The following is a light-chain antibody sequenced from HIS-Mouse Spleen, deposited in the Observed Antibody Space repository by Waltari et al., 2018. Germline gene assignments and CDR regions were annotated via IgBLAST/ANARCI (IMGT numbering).Light chain of an antibody. CDR1: NIGSNS. J-gene: IGLJ3*02. CDR2: ADS. CDR3: QVWDSSSDHPV. V-gene: IGLV3-21*02. Sequence: SYVLTQPPSVSVAPGQTARITCGGNNIGSNSVHWYQQKPGQAPVLVVYADSDRPSGIPERFSGSNSGNTATLTISRVEAGDEADYYCQVWDSSSDHPVFGGGTKLTVL.